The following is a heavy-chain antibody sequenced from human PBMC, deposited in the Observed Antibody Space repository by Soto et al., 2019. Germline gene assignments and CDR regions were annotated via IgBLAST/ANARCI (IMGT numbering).Heavy chain of an antibody. CDR3: ARGVDYCSGGSCYGY. J-gene: IGHJ4*02. CDR1: GYTFTSYD. V-gene: IGHV1-8*01. Sequence: GAAVKVSCKASGYTFTSYDINWVRQATGQGLEWMGWMNPNSGNTGYAQKFQGRVTMTRNTSISTAYMELSSLRSEDTAVYYCARGVDYCSGGSCYGYWGQATLVTVSS. CDR2: MNPNSGNT. D-gene: IGHD2-15*01.